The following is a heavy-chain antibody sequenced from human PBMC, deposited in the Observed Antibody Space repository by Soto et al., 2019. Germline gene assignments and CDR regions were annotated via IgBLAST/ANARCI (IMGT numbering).Heavy chain of an antibody. J-gene: IGHJ4*02. CDR3: TSLEAYYYDSSGYYYPLFDY. CDR1: GFTFSSYG. CDR2: ISYDGSNK. D-gene: IGHD3-22*01. V-gene: IGHV3-30*03. Sequence: GGSLRLSCAASGFTFSSYGMHWVRQAPGKGLEWVAVISYDGSNKYYADSVKGRFTISRDNSKNTLYLQMNSLKTEDTAVYYCTSLEAYYYDSSGYYYPLFDYWGQGTLVTVS.